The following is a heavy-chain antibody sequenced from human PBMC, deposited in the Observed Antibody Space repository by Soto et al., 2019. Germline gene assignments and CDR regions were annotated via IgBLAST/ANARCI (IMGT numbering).Heavy chain of an antibody. J-gene: IGHJ6*02. V-gene: IGHV1-18*01. CDR2: ISAYNGNT. CDR1: GYTFTSYG. D-gene: IGHD6-6*01. Sequence: ASVKVSCKASGYTFTSYGISWVRQAPGQGLEWMGWISAYNGNTNYAQKLQGRVTMTTDTSTSTAYMELRSLRSDDTAVYYCARDLYSSSLVRLYYYYGMDVWGQGTTVTVS. CDR3: ARDLYSSSLVRLYYYYGMDV.